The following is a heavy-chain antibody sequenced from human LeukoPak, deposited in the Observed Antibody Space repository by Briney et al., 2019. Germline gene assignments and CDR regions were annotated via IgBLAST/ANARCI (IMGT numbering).Heavy chain of an antibody. CDR2: ISYDGSNK. J-gene: IGHJ4*02. D-gene: IGHD4-17*01. V-gene: IGHV3-30*03. Sequence: PGGSLRLSCAASGFTFSSYGMHWVRQAPGKGLEWVAVISYDGSNKYYADSVKGRFTISRDNAKNSLYLQMRSLRTEDTAMYYCARYGALDYWGQGTRVTVSS. CDR1: GFTFSSYG. CDR3: ARYGALDY.